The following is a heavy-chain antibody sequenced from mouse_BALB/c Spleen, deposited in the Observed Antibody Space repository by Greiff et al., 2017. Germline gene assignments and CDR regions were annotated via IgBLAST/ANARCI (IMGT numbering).Heavy chain of an antibody. Sequence: EVQGVESGGGLVQPGGSRKLSCAASGFTFSSFGMHWVRQAPEKGLEWVAYISSGSSTIYYADTVKGRFTISRDNPKNTLFLQMTSLRSEDTAMYYRARARSYDAMDYWGQGTSVTVSS. CDR2: ISSGSSTI. J-gene: IGHJ4*01. CDR3: ARARSYDAMDY. CDR1: GFTFSSFG. V-gene: IGHV5-17*02. D-gene: IGHD1-1*01.